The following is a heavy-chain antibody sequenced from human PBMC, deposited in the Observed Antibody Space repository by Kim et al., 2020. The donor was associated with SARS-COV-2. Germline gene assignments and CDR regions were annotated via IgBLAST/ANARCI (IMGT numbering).Heavy chain of an antibody. D-gene: IGHD2-2*01. J-gene: IGHJ4*02. V-gene: IGHV3-33*01. CDR3: ARDTILRSSTSCPGDY. CDR1: GFTFSSYG. Sequence: GGSLRLSCAASGFTFSSYGMHWVRQAPGKGLEWVAVIWYDGSNKYYADSVKGRFTISRDNSKNTLYLQMNSLRAEDTAVYYCARDTILRSSTSCPGDYWGQGTLVTVSS. CDR2: IWYDGSNK.